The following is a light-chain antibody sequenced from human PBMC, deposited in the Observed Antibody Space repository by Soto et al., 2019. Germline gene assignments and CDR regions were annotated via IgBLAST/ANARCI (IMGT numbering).Light chain of an antibody. CDR1: QSISSY. Sequence: VQMTQSPSSLSASVGDRVTITCRASQSISSYFNWYQQKPGKAPKLLIYAASSLQSGVPSRFSGSGSGTDFTLPNSSLQPKDFATYYCQQSYITPRTFGGGPRWRSN. V-gene: IGKV1-39*01. CDR2: AAS. J-gene: IGKJ4*01. CDR3: QQSYITPRT.